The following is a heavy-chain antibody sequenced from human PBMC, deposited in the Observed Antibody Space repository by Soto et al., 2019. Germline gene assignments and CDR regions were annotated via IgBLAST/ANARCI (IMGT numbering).Heavy chain of an antibody. CDR2: IKSKTDGGTT. CDR1: GFTFSNAW. D-gene: IGHD3-16*02. J-gene: IGHJ4*02. Sequence: GSLRLSCAASGFTFSNAWMSWVRQAPGKGLEWVGRIKSKTDGGTTDYAAPVKGRFTISRDDSKNTLYLQMNSLKTEDTAVYYCTTLIMITFGGVIAAIDYWGQGTLVTVSS. CDR3: TTLIMITFGGVIAAIDY. V-gene: IGHV3-15*01.